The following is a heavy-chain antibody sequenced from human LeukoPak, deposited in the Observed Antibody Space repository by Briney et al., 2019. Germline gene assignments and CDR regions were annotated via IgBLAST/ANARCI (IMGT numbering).Heavy chain of an antibody. CDR1: SGPISSDSYY. CDR3: ARHNEPAGYNCGLDY. Sequence: SETLSLTCTVSSGPISSDSYYWVWIRQPPGEGLECIGTIFYSGATYYNPSLRSRVTISVDTSKKQFSLKLSSVTAVDTAVYYCARHNEPAGYNCGLDYWGQGTLVTVSS. D-gene: IGHD5-18*01. V-gene: IGHV4-39*01. J-gene: IGHJ4*02. CDR2: IFYSGAT.